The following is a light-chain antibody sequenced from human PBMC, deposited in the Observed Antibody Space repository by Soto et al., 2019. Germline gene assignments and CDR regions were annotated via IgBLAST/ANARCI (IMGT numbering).Light chain of an antibody. CDR3: QQYYSVPWT. V-gene: IGKV4-1*01. CDR1: QSVFYSPKNKDY. Sequence: DIVMTQSPDSLAVSLGERATINCKSSQSVFYSPKNKDYLAWFQQKPGQPPKLLIYWASTRASGVPDRFSGSGSGTDFTLTISSLQSADVAVYYCQQYYSVPWTFAHGTKVDI. J-gene: IGKJ1*01. CDR2: WAS.